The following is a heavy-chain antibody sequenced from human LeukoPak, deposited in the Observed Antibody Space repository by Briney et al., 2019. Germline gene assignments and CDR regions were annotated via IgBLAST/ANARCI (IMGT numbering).Heavy chain of an antibody. Sequence: GGSLRLSCAASGLTFSSYSMKWVRQAPGKGLEWVSSISSSSCYIYYADSVTGRFTISRDNAKNSLYLQMNSLRAEDTAVYYCARAPIAETSYWGQGTLVTVSS. V-gene: IGHV3-21*01. CDR3: ARAPIAETSY. D-gene: IGHD6-13*01. CDR1: GLTFSSYS. CDR2: ISSSSCYI. J-gene: IGHJ4*02.